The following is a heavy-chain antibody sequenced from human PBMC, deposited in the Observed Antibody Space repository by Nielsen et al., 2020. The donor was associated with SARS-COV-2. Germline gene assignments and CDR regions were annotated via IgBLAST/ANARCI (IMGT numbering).Heavy chain of an antibody. V-gene: IGHV3-23*01. CDR3: AKDGVVRGDALDL. D-gene: IGHD3-10*01. CDR1: GFTFNIYA. CDR2: VSASGGST. J-gene: IGHJ3*01. Sequence: GESLKISCAASGFTFNIYAMAWVRRAPGRGLQWVTGVSASGGSTYYTDSVKGRFSISRDNSKNTLFLQMHSLRVEDTAHYYCAKDGVVRGDALDLWGQGTMVTVSS.